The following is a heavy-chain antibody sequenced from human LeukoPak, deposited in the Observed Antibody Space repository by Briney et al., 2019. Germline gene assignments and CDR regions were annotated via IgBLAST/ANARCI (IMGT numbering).Heavy chain of an antibody. CDR2: ITKSSGIM. CDR1: GFIFSDYS. J-gene: IGHJ4*02. Sequence: PGGSLRLSCAASGFIFSDYSMNWVRQAPGKGLEWVSYITKSSGIMQYADSVKGRFTISRDNAKNSLYLQMNSLSAEDTAVYYCARDRNPYYIDYWGQGTLVTVSS. CDR3: ARDRNPYYIDY. V-gene: IGHV3-48*01. D-gene: IGHD1-14*01.